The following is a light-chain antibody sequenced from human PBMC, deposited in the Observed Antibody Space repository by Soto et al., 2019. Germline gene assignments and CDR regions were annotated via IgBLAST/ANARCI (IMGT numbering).Light chain of an antibody. Sequence: QSVLSQPPSASGTPGQRVTISCSGSSSNIGTNAVNWYQQLPGTAPKLPMYDNNQRPSGVPDRVSGSKSGTSASLAISGLQSEDEADYYCASWDESLNRLLFGNGTKVTVL. CDR1: SSNIGTNA. V-gene: IGLV1-44*01. CDR3: ASWDESLNRLL. CDR2: DNN. J-gene: IGLJ1*01.